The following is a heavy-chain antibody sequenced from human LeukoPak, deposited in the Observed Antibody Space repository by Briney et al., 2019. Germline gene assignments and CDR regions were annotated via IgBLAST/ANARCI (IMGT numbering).Heavy chain of an antibody. CDR3: ARGITPVTTAEYFQH. CDR1: GGSISGYY. V-gene: IGHV4-59*01. CDR2: IYYSGST. Sequence: PSETLSLTCTVSGGSISGYYWSWIRQPPGKGLEWIGYIYYSGSTNYNPSLKSRVTISVDTSKNQFSLKLSSVTAADTAVYYCARGITPVTTAEYFQHWGQGTLVTVSS. D-gene: IGHD4-17*01. J-gene: IGHJ1*01.